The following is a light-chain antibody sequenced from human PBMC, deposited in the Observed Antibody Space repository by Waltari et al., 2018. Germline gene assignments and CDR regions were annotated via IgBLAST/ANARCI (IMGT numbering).Light chain of an antibody. CDR1: SSNIGSNT. CDR2: SNN. V-gene: IGLV1-44*01. Sequence: QSVLTQPPSASGTPGQRVTISCSGSSSNIGSNTVNWYQQLPGTAPKLLIYSNNQRPSGVADRCAGSKSGTSASLAISGLQSEDEADYYCAAWDDSLNGPGFGGGTKLTVL. CDR3: AAWDDSLNGPG. J-gene: IGLJ2*01.